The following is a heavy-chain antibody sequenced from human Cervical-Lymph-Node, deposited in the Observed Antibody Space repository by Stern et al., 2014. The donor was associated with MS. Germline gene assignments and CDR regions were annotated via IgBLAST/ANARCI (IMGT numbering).Heavy chain of an antibody. V-gene: IGHV7-4-1*02. CDR1: GYTFTNNA. D-gene: IGHD3-22*01. CDR3: ARVSNSGYYGDY. Sequence: VQLEESGSELKKPGASVKVSCKTSGYTFTNNAMTWVRQAPGQGLEWMGWINTNTGIQTYAQGFTGRFFFSLDTSVSTAYLQISSLKAEDTAVYYCARVSNSGYYGDYCGQGTLVTVSS. J-gene: IGHJ4*02. CDR2: INTNTGIQ.